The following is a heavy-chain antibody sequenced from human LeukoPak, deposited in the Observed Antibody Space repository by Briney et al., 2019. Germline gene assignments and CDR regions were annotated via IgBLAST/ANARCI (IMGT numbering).Heavy chain of an antibody. CDR3: AREGGFYHPLDY. CDR1: GFIVTSYY. CDR2: VHLDGRT. D-gene: IGHD1-14*01. J-gene: IGHJ4*02. Sequence: GSLRLSCEASGFIVTSYYMTWVRQPPGKGLEWIGEVHLDGRTNYNPSLKSRLIMSVGLPENHISLKLTSVTAADTAVYYCAREGGFYHPLDYSGQGTLVTVSS. V-gene: IGHV4-4*02.